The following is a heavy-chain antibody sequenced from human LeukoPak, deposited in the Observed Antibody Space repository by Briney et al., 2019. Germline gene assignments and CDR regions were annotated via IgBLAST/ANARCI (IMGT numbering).Heavy chain of an antibody. CDR3: ARGQGYDILTGYYGVMDV. V-gene: IGHV1-8*01. Sequence: ASVKVSCKASGFTFTSYDINWVRQATGQGLEWMGWMNPNSGNTGYAQKFQGRVTMTRNTSISTAYMELSSLRSEDTAVYYCARGQGYDILTGYYGVMDVWGQGTTVTVSS. CDR1: GFTFTSYD. CDR2: MNPNSGNT. J-gene: IGHJ6*02. D-gene: IGHD3-9*01.